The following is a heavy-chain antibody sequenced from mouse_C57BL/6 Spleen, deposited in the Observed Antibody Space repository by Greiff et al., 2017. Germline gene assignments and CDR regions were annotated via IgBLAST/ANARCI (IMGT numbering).Heavy chain of an antibody. CDR3: AREENDYDGFDY. CDR2: ISSGSSTI. Sequence: DVKLVESGGGLVKPGGSLKLSCAASGFTFSDYGMHWVRQAPEKGLEWVAYISSGSSTIYYADTVKGRFNISRDNAKNTLFLQMTSLRSEDTAMYYCAREENDYDGFDYWGQGTTLTVSS. J-gene: IGHJ2*01. CDR1: GFTFSDYG. V-gene: IGHV5-17*01. D-gene: IGHD2-4*01.